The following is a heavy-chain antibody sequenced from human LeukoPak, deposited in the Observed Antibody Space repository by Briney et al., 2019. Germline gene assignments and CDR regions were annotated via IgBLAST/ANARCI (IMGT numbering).Heavy chain of an antibody. Sequence: GGSLRLSCAASGFTFSSYAMSWVRQAPGKGLEWVSAISGSGGSTYYADSVKGRFTISRDNSKNTLYLQMNSLRAEDTAVYYCARDNGMDWNYVYFDYWGQGTLVTVSS. J-gene: IGHJ4*02. CDR3: ARDNGMDWNYVYFDY. V-gene: IGHV3-23*01. CDR1: GFTFSSYA. CDR2: ISGSGGST. D-gene: IGHD1-7*01.